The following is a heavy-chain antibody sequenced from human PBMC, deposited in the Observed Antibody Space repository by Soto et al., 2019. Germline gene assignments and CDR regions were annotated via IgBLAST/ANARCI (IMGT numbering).Heavy chain of an antibody. CDR3: ASADYTRVVVAATSGWYYYYGMDV. J-gene: IGHJ6*02. Sequence: QVQLVQSGAEVKKPGSSVKVSCKASGGTFSSYSISWVRQAPGQGLEWMGRITPILGIANYAQKFQGRVTITADKSTYTAYMELSSLRSEDTAVYYSASADYTRVVVAATSGWYYYYGMDVWGQGTTVTVSS. V-gene: IGHV1-69*02. D-gene: IGHD2-15*01. CDR1: GGTFSSYS. CDR2: ITPILGIA.